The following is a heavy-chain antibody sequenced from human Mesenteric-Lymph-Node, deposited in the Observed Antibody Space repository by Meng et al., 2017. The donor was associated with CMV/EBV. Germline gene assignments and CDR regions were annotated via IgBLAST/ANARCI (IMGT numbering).Heavy chain of an antibody. CDR3: ASHATTFV. D-gene: IGHD3-3*01. CDR1: GFTFSSYD. Sequence: GESLKISCAASGFTFSSYDMHWVRQATGKGLEWVSAIGTAGDTYYPGSVKGRFTISRENAKNSLYLQMNSLRAGDTAVYYCASHATTFVWGQGTQVTVSS. J-gene: IGHJ4*02. CDR2: IGTAGDT. V-gene: IGHV3-13*01.